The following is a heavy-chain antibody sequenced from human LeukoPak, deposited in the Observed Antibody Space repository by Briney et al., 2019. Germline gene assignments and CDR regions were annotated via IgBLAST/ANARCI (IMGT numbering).Heavy chain of an antibody. CDR3: AREGLRLGAHP. D-gene: IGHD3-16*01. J-gene: IGHJ5*02. V-gene: IGHV1-46*01. Sequence: GASVKVSCKASGYTFSSYYVHWVRQAPGQGLEWMGVISPGGGTTNYAQNFQGRVTMTRDTSISTAYMELSRLRSDDTAVYYCAREGLRLGAHPWGQGTLVTVSS. CDR1: GYTFSSYY. CDR2: ISPGGGTT.